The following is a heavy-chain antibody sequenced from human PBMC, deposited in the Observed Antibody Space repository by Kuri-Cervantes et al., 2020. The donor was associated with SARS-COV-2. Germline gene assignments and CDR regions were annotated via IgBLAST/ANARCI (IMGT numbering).Heavy chain of an antibody. D-gene: IGHD1-26*01. CDR3: AKDVEVGAHRVFDY. J-gene: IGHJ4*02. V-gene: IGHV3-30*02. CDR1: GFTFSSYG. CDR2: IRYDGSNK. Sequence: GESLKISCAASGFTFSSYGMHWVRQAPGKGPEWVAFIRYDGSNKYYADSVKGRFAISRDNSKNTLYLQMNSLRAEDTAVYYCAKDVEVGAHRVFDYWGQGTLVTVSS.